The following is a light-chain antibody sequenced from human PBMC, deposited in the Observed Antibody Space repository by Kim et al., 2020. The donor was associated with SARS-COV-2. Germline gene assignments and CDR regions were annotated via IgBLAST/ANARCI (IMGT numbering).Light chain of an antibody. Sequence: QSALTQPASVSGSPGQSITISCTGTSSDVGGYNYVSWYQQHPGKAPKLMIYDVSKRPSGVSNRFSGSKSGNTDSLTISGLQAEDEADYYCSSYTSSSTYVFGTGTKV. CDR3: SSYTSSSTYV. V-gene: IGLV2-14*01. CDR2: DVS. J-gene: IGLJ1*01. CDR1: SSDVGGYNY.